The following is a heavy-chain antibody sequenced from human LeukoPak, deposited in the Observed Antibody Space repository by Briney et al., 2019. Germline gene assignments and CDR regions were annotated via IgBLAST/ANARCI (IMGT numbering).Heavy chain of an antibody. Sequence: SETLSLTCTVSGGSISSGSHYWSWIRQPAGKGLEWIGRMSTSGSTNYNPSLTSRVTISVDTSKNQFSLKLSSVTAADTAIYYCARGRDGHSLFDYWGQGTLLTVSS. V-gene: IGHV4-61*02. CDR2: MSTSGST. J-gene: IGHJ4*02. D-gene: IGHD5-24*01. CDR3: ARGRDGHSLFDY. CDR1: GGSISSGSHY.